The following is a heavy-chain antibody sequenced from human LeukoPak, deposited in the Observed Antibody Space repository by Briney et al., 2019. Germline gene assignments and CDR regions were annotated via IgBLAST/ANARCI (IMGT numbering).Heavy chain of an antibody. CDR1: GFTFSSYA. J-gene: IGHJ4*02. V-gene: IGHV3-23*01. D-gene: IGHD3-22*01. Sequence: GGSLRLSCAASGFTFSSYAMSWVRQAPGKGLEWVSAISGSGGSTYYADSVKGRFTTSRDNSKNTLYLQMNSLRAEDTAVYYCAKVRRNYYDSSGYYFEGYWGQGTLVTVSS. CDR3: AKVRRNYYDSSGYYFEGY. CDR2: ISGSGGST.